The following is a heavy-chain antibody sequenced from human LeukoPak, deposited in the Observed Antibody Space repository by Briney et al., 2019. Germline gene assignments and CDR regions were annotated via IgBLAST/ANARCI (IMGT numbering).Heavy chain of an antibody. CDR2: INPSGGST. D-gene: IGHD6-6*01. V-gene: IGHV1-46*01. CDR1: GYTFTSYY. Sequence: ASVKVSCKASGYTFTSYYMRWVRQAPGQGLEWMGIINPSGGSTSYAQKFQGRVTMTRDTSTSTVYMELSSLRSEDTAVYYCARDPQLLYEYSSYNWFDPWGQGTLVTVSS. CDR3: ARDPQLLYEYSSYNWFDP. J-gene: IGHJ5*02.